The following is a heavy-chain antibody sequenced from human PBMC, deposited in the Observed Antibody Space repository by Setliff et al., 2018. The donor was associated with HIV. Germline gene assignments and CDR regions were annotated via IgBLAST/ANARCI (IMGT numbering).Heavy chain of an antibody. V-gene: IGHV4-39*01. D-gene: IGHD5-18*01. CDR2: IYYSGST. CDR1: GGSISSSTYY. CDR3: ARRDGYSYGFYFDY. Sequence: ETLSLTCTVSGGSISSSTYYWGWIRQPPGKGLEWIGTIYYSGSTHYNPSLKSRLTISVDTSKNQFSLKLSSVTAADTAVYYCARRDGYSYGFYFDYWGQGTLVTVSS. J-gene: IGHJ4*02.